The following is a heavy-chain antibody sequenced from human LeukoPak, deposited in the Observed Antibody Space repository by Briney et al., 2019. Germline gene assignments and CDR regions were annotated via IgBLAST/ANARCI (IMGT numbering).Heavy chain of an antibody. D-gene: IGHD3-22*01. Sequence: GGSLKLSCAASGFTFRTYEMNWVRQAPGKGLEWVSYISSRGSTIYYADSVKGRFTISRDNAKNSLYLQMNSLRAEDTAVYYCARGYRSKYYYDSSAYSDYWGQGTLVTVSS. J-gene: IGHJ4*02. CDR2: ISSRGSTI. CDR3: ARGYRSKYYYDSSAYSDY. V-gene: IGHV3-48*03. CDR1: GFTFRTYE.